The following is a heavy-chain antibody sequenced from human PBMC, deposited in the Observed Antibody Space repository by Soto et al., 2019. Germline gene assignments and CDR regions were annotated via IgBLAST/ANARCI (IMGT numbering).Heavy chain of an antibody. Sequence: QVQLQESGPGLVKPSETLSLTCTVSGGSISSSSYYWGWIRQPPGKGLEWIGRIFYSGSTYYNPSLPSRVTISVDTSMNQFSLKLRSVTAADTAVYYCARIVRGIVITYYYMDVWGKGTTVTVSS. J-gene: IGHJ6*03. CDR1: GGSISSSSYY. V-gene: IGHV4-39*01. CDR3: ARIVRGIVITYYYMDV. CDR2: IFYSGST. D-gene: IGHD2-21*01.